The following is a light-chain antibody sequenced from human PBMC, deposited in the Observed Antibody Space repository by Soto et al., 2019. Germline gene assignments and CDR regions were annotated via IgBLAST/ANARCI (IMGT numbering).Light chain of an antibody. CDR2: SYN. J-gene: IGLJ2*01. CDR1: NSNIGSNF. CDR3: QSYDTNLSVNVV. V-gene: IGLV1-47*02. Sequence: QSVLTQPPSASGTPGQRVTISCSGTNSNIGSNFVYWYQHLPGTTPKLLVFSYNQRPSGVPDRFSGSKSGSSASLAISGLRSEDEADYYCQSYDTNLSVNVVFGGGTKLTVL.